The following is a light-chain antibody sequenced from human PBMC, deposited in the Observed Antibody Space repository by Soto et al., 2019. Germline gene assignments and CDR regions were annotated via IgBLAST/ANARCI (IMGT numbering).Light chain of an antibody. V-gene: IGKV1-5*03. J-gene: IGKJ1*01. Sequence: DIQMTQSPSTLSASVGDSVTITCRASQTISSWLAWDQQKPGKAPKLLIYKASTLKSGVPSRFSGSGSGTEFTLTISSLQPDDFATYYCQHYNSYSEAFGQGTKVDIK. CDR1: QTISSW. CDR2: KAS. CDR3: QHYNSYSEA.